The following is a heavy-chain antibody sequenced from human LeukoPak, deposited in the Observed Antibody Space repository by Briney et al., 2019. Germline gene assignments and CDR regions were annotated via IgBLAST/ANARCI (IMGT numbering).Heavy chain of an antibody. CDR3: SRGYYGMDV. CDR1: GGSISSYY. V-gene: IGHV4-59*01. Sequence: SETLSLTCTVSGGSISSYYWSWIRQPPGKGLEWIGYIYYSGSTNYNPSLKSRVTIPVDTSKNQFSLKLNSVTAADTAVYYWSRGYYGMDVWRKGTTVTISS. CDR2: IYYSGST. D-gene: IGHD3-10*01. J-gene: IGHJ6*04.